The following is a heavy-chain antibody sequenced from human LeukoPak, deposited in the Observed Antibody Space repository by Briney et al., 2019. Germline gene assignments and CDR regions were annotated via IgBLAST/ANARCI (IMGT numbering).Heavy chain of an antibody. D-gene: IGHD2-15*01. V-gene: IGHV3-23*01. J-gene: IGHJ4*02. Sequence: PGGSLRLSCAVSGFTFSSYAMSWVRQAPGKGLEWVSVISGSGVSTNYADSVKGRFTISRDNSKKTLYPQMNNLRTEDTAVYYCAKPRGGYCSGGSCYPLFDYWGQGTLVTVSS. CDR3: AKPRGGYCSGGSCYPLFDY. CDR1: GFTFSSYA. CDR2: ISGSGVST.